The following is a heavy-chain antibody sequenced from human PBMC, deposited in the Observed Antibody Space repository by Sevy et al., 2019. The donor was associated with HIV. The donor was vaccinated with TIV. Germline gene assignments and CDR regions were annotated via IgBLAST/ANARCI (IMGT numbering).Heavy chain of an antibody. CDR2: IYSDGRT. CDR1: EFTVSSNY. Sequence: GGSLRLSCAASEFTVSSNYMSWVRQAPGKGLEWVSIIYSDGRTYYADSVKGRFTISRDNSKNSLYVQMNSLRVEDTAVYYCARGRGSKPWAFDIWGQGTMVTVSS. D-gene: IGHD1-1*01. V-gene: IGHV3-53*01. CDR3: ARGRGSKPWAFDI. J-gene: IGHJ3*02.